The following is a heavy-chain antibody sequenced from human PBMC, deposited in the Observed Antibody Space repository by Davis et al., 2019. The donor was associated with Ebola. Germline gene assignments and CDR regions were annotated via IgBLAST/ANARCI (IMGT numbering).Heavy chain of an antibody. J-gene: IGHJ4*02. CDR3: ASNWNYVPH. D-gene: IGHD1-7*01. CDR1: GFTFSSYW. CDR2: INSDGSST. Sequence: PGGSLRLSCAASGFTFSSYWMHWVRHAPGKGLVWVSRINSDGSSTYYADSVKGRFTISRHNSKNTLYLQMNSLRAEDTAVYYCASNWNYVPHWGQGTLVTVSS. V-gene: IGHV3-74*01.